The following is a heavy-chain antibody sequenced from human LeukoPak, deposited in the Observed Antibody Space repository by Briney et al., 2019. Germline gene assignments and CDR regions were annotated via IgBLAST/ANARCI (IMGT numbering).Heavy chain of an antibody. D-gene: IGHD3-10*01. Sequence: PSETLSLTCTVSGYSISSAYSWGWIRQPPGKGLAWIGHIYHRGSTYYNPSLKSRVTISVDTSKNQFSLKLNSVTAADTAVYYCARAAHLWPYYFDYWGQGTLVTVSS. CDR1: GYSISSAYS. V-gene: IGHV4-38-2*02. J-gene: IGHJ4*02. CDR3: ARAAHLWPYYFDY. CDR2: IYHRGST.